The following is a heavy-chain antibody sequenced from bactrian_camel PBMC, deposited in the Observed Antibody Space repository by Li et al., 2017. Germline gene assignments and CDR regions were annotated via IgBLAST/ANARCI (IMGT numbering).Heavy chain of an antibody. CDR1: EYAYMRHC. Sequence: DVQLVESGGGSVQAGGSLKLSCVVSEYAYMRHCLGWFRQAPGEERERVATMDGYGQTVYTAPSVKGRFTLVKDKDKNVLYLQMNSLKAEDTAMYYCAANFGPYCSGPYLARRANFLGQGTQVTVS. J-gene: IGHJ4*01. V-gene: IGHV3S31*01. D-gene: IGHD2*01. CDR2: MDGYGQTV.